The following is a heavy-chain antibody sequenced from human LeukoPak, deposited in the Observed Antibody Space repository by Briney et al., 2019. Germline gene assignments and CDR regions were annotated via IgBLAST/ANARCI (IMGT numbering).Heavy chain of an antibody. V-gene: IGHV4-34*01. CDR1: GGSFSGYY. Sequence: PSETLSLTCAVYGGSFSGYYWSWIRQPPGKGLEWIGEINHSGSTNYNPSLKSRVTISVDTSKNQISLKLSSVTAADTAVYYCARVRFGEFDYWGQGTLVTVSS. CDR2: INHSGST. CDR3: ARVRFGEFDY. J-gene: IGHJ4*02. D-gene: IGHD3-10*01.